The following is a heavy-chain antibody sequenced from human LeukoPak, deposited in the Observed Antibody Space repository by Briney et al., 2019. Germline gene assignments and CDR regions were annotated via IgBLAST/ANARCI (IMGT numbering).Heavy chain of an antibody. CDR3: AKDPFIYCSGGSCYSDY. D-gene: IGHD2-15*01. Sequence: GGSLRLSCAASGFTFSSYAMSWVRQAPGKGLEWVSAISGSGGSTYYADSVKGRFTISRDNSKNTLYLQMNSLRAEDTAVYYCAKDPFIYCSGGSCYSDYWGQGTLVTVSS. CDR1: GFTFSSYA. V-gene: IGHV3-23*01. J-gene: IGHJ4*02. CDR2: ISGSGGST.